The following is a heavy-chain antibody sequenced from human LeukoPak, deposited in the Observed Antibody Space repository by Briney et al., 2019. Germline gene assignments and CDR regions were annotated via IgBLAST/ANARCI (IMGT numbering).Heavy chain of an antibody. D-gene: IGHD2-15*01. Sequence: PGGSLKPSCAASGFTFSGSAMHWVRQASGKGLEWVGRIRSKANSYATAYAASVKGRFTIPRDDSKNTAYLQMNSLKTEDTAVYYCTRLWGDSSELLGEWLDVRGQGTTVTVSS. CDR2: IRSKANSYAT. V-gene: IGHV3-73*01. J-gene: IGHJ6*02. CDR3: TRLWGDSSELLGEWLDV. CDR1: GFTFSGSA.